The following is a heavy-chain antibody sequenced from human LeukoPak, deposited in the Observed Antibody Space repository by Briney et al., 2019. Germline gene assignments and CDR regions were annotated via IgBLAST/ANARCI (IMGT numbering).Heavy chain of an antibody. J-gene: IGHJ5*02. CDR2: INPNSGGT. D-gene: IGHD2-15*01. Sequence: GASVKVSCKASGYTFTGYYMHWVRQAPGQGLEWMGRINPNSGGTNYAQKFQGRVTMTRDTSISTAYMELSRLRSDDTAVYYCARDPVGREYCSGASCQHHWGQGTLVTVSS. V-gene: IGHV1-2*06. CDR3: ARDPVGREYCSGASCQHH. CDR1: GYTFTGYY.